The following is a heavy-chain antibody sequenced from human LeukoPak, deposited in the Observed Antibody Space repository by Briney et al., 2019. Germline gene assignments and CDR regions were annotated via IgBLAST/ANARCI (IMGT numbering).Heavy chain of an antibody. CDR3: ARAGELGQLGRSGSYLY. Sequence: SVKVSCKXSGGTFSSYAISWVRQAPGQGLEWMGGIIPIFGTANYAQKFQGRVTITTDESTSTAYMELSSLRSEDTAVYYCARAGELGQLGRSGSYLYWGQGTLVTVSS. J-gene: IGHJ4*02. CDR1: GGTFSSYA. CDR2: IIPIFGTA. V-gene: IGHV1-69*05. D-gene: IGHD1-26*01.